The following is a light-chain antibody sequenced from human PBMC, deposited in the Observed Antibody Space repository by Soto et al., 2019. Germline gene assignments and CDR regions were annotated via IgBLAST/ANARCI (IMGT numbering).Light chain of an antibody. Sequence: QSVLTQPPSVSGAPGQRVTISCTGSSSNIGACYDVHWYQQLPGTAPKLLIYGNSNRPSGVPDRFSGSKSGTSASLAITGLQAEDEADYYCQSYASSLSGAVFGTGTKLTVL. CDR3: QSYASSLSGAV. CDR1: SSNIGACYD. J-gene: IGLJ1*01. V-gene: IGLV1-40*01. CDR2: GNS.